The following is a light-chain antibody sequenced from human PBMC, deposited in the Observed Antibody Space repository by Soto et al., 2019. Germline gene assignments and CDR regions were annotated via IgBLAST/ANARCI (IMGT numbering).Light chain of an antibody. V-gene: IGKV3-20*01. CDR3: QKYGSSPWT. J-gene: IGKJ1*01. CDR2: GAS. CDR1: QSVSNSY. Sequence: EIVLTQSPGTLSLSPGERATLSCRASQSVSNSYIAWYQQKPGQAPRLLIYGASSRATGIPDRFSGSGSGTDFTLNISRLEPEDFAVYYCQKYGSSPWTFGQGTKVEIK.